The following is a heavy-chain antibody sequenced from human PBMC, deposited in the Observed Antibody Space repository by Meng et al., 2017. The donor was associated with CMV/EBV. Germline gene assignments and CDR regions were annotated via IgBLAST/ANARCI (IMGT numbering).Heavy chain of an antibody. CDR1: GYTVTDYY. CDR3: ARSSGWSRFDY. J-gene: IGHJ4*02. V-gene: IGHV1-2*02. CDR2: INPNDDT. D-gene: IGHD6-19*01. Sequence: QGQVVKSGAEVRKPGASVKVSCKASGYTVTDYYIHWVRQAPGQWLEWMGWINPNDDTNYAQNFQGRVTMTRDMSINTVYMELSRLTSDDTAVYYCARSSGWSRFDYWGLGTLVTVSS.